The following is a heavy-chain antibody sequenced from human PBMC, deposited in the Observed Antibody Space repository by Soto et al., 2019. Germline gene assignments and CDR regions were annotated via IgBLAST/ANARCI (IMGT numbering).Heavy chain of an antibody. J-gene: IGHJ6*02. D-gene: IGHD6-13*01. Sequence: GGSLRLSCAASGFTFSSYAMSWVRQAPGKGLEWVSAISGSGGSTYYADSVKGRLTISRDNSKNTLYLQMNSLRAEDTAVYYCSKDQHLVLDYYYYCMDVWGQGTTVTVSS. CDR2: ISGSGGST. CDR3: SKDQHLVLDYYYYCMDV. V-gene: IGHV3-23*01. CDR1: GFTFSSYA.